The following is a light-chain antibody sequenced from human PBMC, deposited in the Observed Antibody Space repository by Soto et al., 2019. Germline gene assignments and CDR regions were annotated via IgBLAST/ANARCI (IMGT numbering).Light chain of an antibody. CDR3: QQYENAPPYT. V-gene: IGKV3-20*01. Sequence: EIVLTQSPGTLSLSPGERATLSCRASQSVRSSQLAWYQHTPGQAPRLLIYSASTRATGIPDRFSGGGSGTDFILTINRLEPEDFAIYYCQQYENAPPYTFGQGTKVDI. J-gene: IGKJ2*01. CDR2: SAS. CDR1: QSVRSSQ.